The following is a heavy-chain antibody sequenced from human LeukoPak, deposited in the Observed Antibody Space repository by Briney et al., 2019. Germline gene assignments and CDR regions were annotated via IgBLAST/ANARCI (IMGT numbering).Heavy chain of an antibody. CDR2: ISAYNGNT. J-gene: IGHJ6*02. Sequence: ASVKVSCKASGYTFTSYGISWVRQAPGQGLEWMGWISAYNGNTNYAQKLQGRVTMTTDTSTSTAYMELRSLRSDDTAVYYCARDYYDSSGYYYLYYYYGMDVGGQGTTVTVSS. D-gene: IGHD3-22*01. CDR3: ARDYYDSSGYYYLYYYYGMDV. CDR1: GYTFTSYG. V-gene: IGHV1-18*01.